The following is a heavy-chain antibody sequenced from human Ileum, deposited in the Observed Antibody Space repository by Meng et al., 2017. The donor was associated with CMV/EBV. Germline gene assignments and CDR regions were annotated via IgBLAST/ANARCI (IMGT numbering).Heavy chain of an antibody. CDR3: ARSGLRGIYVDY. D-gene: IGHD4-17*01. J-gene: IGHJ4*02. CDR1: GGFANNFY. V-gene: IGHV4-4*07. Sequence: QVQLLESGPGLVQPSETLSLTCTVSGGFANNFYWSWIRQPAGKGLQWIGRISTSGSDNYNPSLKSRVTMSVDTSKKQFSLKLSSVTAADTAVYYCARSGLRGIYVDYWGQGTLVTVSS. CDR2: ISTSGSD.